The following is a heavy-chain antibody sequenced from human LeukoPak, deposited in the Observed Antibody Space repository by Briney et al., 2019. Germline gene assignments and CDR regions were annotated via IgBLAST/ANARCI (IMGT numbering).Heavy chain of an antibody. Sequence: GGSLRLSCAASGFTFTTFTMNWVRQAPGKGLEWVSSISTSNTFIYYADSVKGRFTISRDNANNSLYLQMNSLRAEDTAVYYCARDHRIAAAGKDYWGQGTLVTVSS. J-gene: IGHJ4*02. CDR3: ARDHRIAAAGKDY. D-gene: IGHD6-13*01. CDR2: ISTSNTFI. CDR1: GFTFTTFT. V-gene: IGHV3-21*01.